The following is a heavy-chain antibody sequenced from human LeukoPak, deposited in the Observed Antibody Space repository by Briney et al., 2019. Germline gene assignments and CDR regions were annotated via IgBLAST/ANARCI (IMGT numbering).Heavy chain of an antibody. CDR2: IYYSGST. Sequence: PSETLSLTCTVSGGSISSSSYCWGWVRQPPGKGLEWIGGIYYSGSTYYNPSLKSRVTISVDTSKNQFSLKLSSVTAADTAVYYCARVGDSSGYYYQNRASDAFDIWGQGTMVTVSS. D-gene: IGHD3-22*01. CDR1: GGSISSSSYC. J-gene: IGHJ3*02. V-gene: IGHV4-39*01. CDR3: ARVGDSSGYYYQNRASDAFDI.